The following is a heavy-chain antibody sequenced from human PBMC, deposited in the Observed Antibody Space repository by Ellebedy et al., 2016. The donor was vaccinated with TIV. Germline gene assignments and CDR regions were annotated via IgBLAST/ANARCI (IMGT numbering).Heavy chain of an antibody. J-gene: IGHJ4*02. D-gene: IGHD4-23*01. V-gene: IGHV1-18*04. CDR2: VNTDTGYT. CDR1: GYNFTTYG. CDR3: AKDKFGESTIVTVSPPDH. Sequence: AASVKVSCKASGYNFTTYGITWVRQAPGQGLEWMGWVNTDTGYTNLAQRFQGRIKVTTDASTSTAYLELGSLTFDDTAVYYCAKDKFGESTIVTVSPPDHWGPGTLVTVSS.